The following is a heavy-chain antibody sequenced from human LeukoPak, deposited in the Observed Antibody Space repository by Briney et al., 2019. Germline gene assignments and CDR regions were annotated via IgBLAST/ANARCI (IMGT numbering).Heavy chain of an antibody. CDR2: IYYSGST. J-gene: IGHJ4*02. D-gene: IGHD3-22*01. CDR3: ARVGYYYDSSGLLY. V-gene: IGHV4-61*01. CDR1: GGSVSSGSYY. Sequence: SETLSLTCTVSGGSVSSGSYYWSWIRQPPGKGLEWIGYIYYSGSTNYNPSLKSRVTISVDTSKNQFSLKLSSVTAADTAVYYCARVGYYYDSSGLLYWGQGTLVTVSS.